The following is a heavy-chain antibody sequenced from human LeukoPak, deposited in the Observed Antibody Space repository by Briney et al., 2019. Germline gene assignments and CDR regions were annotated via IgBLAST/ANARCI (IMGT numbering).Heavy chain of an antibody. D-gene: IGHD2-21*02. J-gene: IGHJ4*02. CDR3: AKYCGGDCFRDFDS. CDR2: IGHYGADI. CDR1: GFTFSNYA. V-gene: IGHV3-23*01. Sequence: GGSLRLSCAASGFTFSNYAMTWVRQAPGRGLEWVSVIGHYGADIHYADSVEGRFTISRDNSANTLYLQMNSLRAEDTAVYYCAKYCGGDCFRDFDSWGQGTLVTVSS.